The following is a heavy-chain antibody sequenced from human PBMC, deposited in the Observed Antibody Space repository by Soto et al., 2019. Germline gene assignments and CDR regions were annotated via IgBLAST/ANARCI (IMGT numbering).Heavy chain of an antibody. J-gene: IGHJ4*02. D-gene: IGHD4-17*01. Sequence: PGGSLRLSCEASGFTVSTTYMSWVRQAPGKGLEWVSVIYGGGSTFYTDSVKGRFTISRDNSKNTLYLQMNSLKAGDTAVYYCARDDYGDYARDWGQGTLVTVSS. CDR1: GFTVSTTY. CDR3: ARDDYGDYARD. V-gene: IGHV3-53*01. CDR2: IYGGGST.